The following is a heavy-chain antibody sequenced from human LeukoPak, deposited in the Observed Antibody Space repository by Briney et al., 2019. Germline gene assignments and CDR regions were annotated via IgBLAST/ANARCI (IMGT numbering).Heavy chain of an antibody. D-gene: IGHD6-13*01. CDR2: IRSKANSYAT. J-gene: IGHJ4*02. Sequence: PGGSLRLSCAASGFTFSGSAMHWVRQASGKGLEWVGRIRSKANSYATAYAASVKGRFTISRDDSKKTAYMHTNSLKTEDTAVYYCTTAIAAAAFARRETLIEPPMRRDYWGQGTLVTVSS. V-gene: IGHV3-73*01. CDR3: TTAIAAAAFARRETLIEPPMRRDY. CDR1: GFTFSGSA.